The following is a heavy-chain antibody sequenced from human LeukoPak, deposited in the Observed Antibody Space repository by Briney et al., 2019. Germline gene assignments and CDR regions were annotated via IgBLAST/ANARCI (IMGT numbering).Heavy chain of an antibody. V-gene: IGHV3-48*02. Sequence: GGSLTLSCAASGFTFNTYSISWVRQAPGKGLEWVSYISSSGSAIYYADSVKGRRTISRDKAKNSLYLQMNSLRDEDTAVYYCAREFSGEGGYREWLVTGDFDIWGQGTTVTVSS. CDR2: ISSSGSAI. D-gene: IGHD6-19*01. CDR1: GFTFNTYS. CDR3: AREFSGEGGYREWLVTGDFDI. J-gene: IGHJ3*02.